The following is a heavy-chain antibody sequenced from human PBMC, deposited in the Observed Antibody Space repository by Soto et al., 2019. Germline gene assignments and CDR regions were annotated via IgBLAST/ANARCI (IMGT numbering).Heavy chain of an antibody. CDR2: TYYRSKWYN. Sequence: PSQTLSLTCAISGDSVSSNSPAWNWIKQSPSRGLEWLGRTYYRSKWYNDYAVSVKSRITINPDTSKNQFSLQLNPVTPEDTAVYYCARTVMITFGGVIVTGGWFDPWGQGTLVTVSS. J-gene: IGHJ5*02. D-gene: IGHD3-16*02. V-gene: IGHV6-1*01. CDR3: ARTVMITFGGVIVTGGWFDP. CDR1: GDSVSSNSPA.